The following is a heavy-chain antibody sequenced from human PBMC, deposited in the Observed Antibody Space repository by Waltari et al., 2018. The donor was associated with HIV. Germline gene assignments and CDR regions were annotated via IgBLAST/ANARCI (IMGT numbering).Heavy chain of an antibody. CDR3: ARSTQMATIFDY. Sequence: QVTLREPGPVLVIPTQTLTLTCTLSGFSLSTSGMCVSWIRQPPGKALEWLARIDWDDDKYYSTSLKTRLTISKDTSKNQVVLTMTNMDPVDTATYYCARSTQMATIFDYWGQGTLVTVSS. CDR1: GFSLSTSGMC. J-gene: IGHJ4*02. D-gene: IGHD5-12*01. CDR2: IDWDDDK. V-gene: IGHV2-70*15.